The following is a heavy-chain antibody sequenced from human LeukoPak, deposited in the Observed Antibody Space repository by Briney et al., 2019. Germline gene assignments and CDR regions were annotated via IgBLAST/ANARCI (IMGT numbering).Heavy chain of an antibody. V-gene: IGHV4-34*01. CDR3: ARAMDRESHPNWFDP. D-gene: IGHD2-2*03. CDR2: INHSGST. CDR1: GGSFSGYY. J-gene: IGHJ5*02. Sequence: SETLSLTCAVYGGSFSGYYWSWIRQPPGKGLEWIGEINHSGSTNYNPSLKSRVTISVDTSKNQFSLKLSSVTAADTAVYYCARAMDRESHPNWFDPWGQGTLVTVSS.